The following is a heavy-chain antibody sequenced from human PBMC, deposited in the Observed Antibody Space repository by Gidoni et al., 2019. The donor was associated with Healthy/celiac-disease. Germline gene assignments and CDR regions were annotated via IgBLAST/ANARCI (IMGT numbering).Heavy chain of an antibody. D-gene: IGHD6-19*01. J-gene: IGHJ6*01. CDR2: IYYSGST. CDR1: GGSISSYY. Sequence: QVQLQESGPGLVKPSETLSLTCTVSGGSISSYYWSWIRQPPGKGLEWIGYIYYSGSTNYNPSLKSRVTISVDTSKNQFSLKLSSVTAADTAVYYCARDGGSGWQYNGMDVWGQGTTVTVSS. CDR3: ARDGGSGWQYNGMDV. V-gene: IGHV4-59*01.